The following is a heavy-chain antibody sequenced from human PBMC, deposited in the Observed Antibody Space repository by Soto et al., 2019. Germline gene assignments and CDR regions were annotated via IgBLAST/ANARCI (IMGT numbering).Heavy chain of an antibody. CDR1: GFTFSDYY. J-gene: IGHJ4*01. Sequence: PGGSLRLSCAASGFTFSDYYMDWVRQVPGKGLEWVGRSRNKANSYNTEYAASVKGRFSISRDGSKDSMYLQMNSLKTEDTAVYYCPSDSYSTMIIARFDYWGHGTLVTVSS. V-gene: IGHV3-72*01. CDR3: PSDSYSTMIIARFDY. CDR2: SRNKANSYNT. D-gene: IGHD3-22*01.